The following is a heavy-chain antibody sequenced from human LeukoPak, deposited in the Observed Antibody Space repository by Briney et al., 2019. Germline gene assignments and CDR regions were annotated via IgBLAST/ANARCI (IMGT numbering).Heavy chain of an antibody. J-gene: IGHJ4*02. CDR3: ARVLYYYGSGSYSPHGYFDY. CDR1: GFTFSSYR. V-gene: IGHV3-7*01. D-gene: IGHD3-10*01. Sequence: GGSLRLSCAASGFTFSSYRMNWVRQAPGKGLEWVANIKQDGSEKYYVDSVKGRFTISRDNAKSSLYLQMNSLRAEDTAVYYCARVLYYYGSGSYSPHGYFDYWGQGTLVTVSS. CDR2: IKQDGSEK.